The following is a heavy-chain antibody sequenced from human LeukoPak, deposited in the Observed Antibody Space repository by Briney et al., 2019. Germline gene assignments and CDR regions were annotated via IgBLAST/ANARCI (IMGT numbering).Heavy chain of an antibody. V-gene: IGHV4-39*01. CDR1: GGSISSSSYY. Sequence: PSETLSLTCTVSGGSISSSSYYWGWIRQPPGKGLEWIGSIYYSGSTYYNPSLKSRVTISVDTSKNQFSLKLSSVTAADTAVYYCADALGSGSTSYYFDYWGQGTLVTVSS. D-gene: IGHD3-10*01. J-gene: IGHJ4*02. CDR3: ADALGSGSTSYYFDY. CDR2: IYYSGST.